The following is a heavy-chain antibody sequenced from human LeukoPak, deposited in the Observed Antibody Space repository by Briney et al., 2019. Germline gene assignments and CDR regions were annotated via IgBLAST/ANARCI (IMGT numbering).Heavy chain of an antibody. V-gene: IGHV1-8*01. J-gene: IGHJ3*02. CDR2: MNPNSGNT. Sequence: ASVKVSCKASGYTFTSYDINWVRQATGQGLEWMGWMNPNSGNTGYAQKFQGRVTMTRNTSISTAYMELGSLRSEDTAVYYCARKVLLWFGAYYAFDIWGQGTMVTVSS. D-gene: IGHD3-10*01. CDR3: ARKVLLWFGAYYAFDI. CDR1: GYTFTSYD.